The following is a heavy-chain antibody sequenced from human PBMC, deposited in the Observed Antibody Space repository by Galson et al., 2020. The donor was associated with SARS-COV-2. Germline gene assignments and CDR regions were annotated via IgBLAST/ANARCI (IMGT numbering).Heavy chain of an antibody. V-gene: IGHV4-61*01. J-gene: IGHJ5*02. Sequence: SETLSLTCTVSGDSVSSGSYYWSWLRQPPGKALEWIGYIYYNGGTNYYPSLRSRATISIDTSKNQFSLELKSMTTADTAVYYCARADIVNGLIENSWGQGTLVIVSS. CDR3: ARADIVNGLIENS. CDR2: IYYNGGT. CDR1: GDSVSSGSYY. D-gene: IGHD3-9*01.